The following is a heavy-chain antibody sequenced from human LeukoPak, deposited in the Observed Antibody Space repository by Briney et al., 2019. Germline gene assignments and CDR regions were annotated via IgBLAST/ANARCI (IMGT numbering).Heavy chain of an antibody. V-gene: IGHV1-18*01. J-gene: IGHJ4*02. D-gene: IGHD3-16*01. CDR2: ISTYNANT. CDR3: ATEGGDY. CDR1: GYTFTNSG. Sequence: ASVKVSCKTSGYTFTNSGISWVRQAPGQGLKWMGWISTYNANTNYAPKLQGRVTMTTDTSTSTAYMELRSLRSDDTAVYYCATEGGDYWGQGTLVTVSS.